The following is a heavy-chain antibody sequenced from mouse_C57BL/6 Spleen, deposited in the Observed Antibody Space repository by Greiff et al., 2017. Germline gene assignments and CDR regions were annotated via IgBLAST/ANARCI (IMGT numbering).Heavy chain of an antibody. CDR1: GYTFTSYW. J-gene: IGHJ4*01. CDR3: ARETTVDAMDY. V-gene: IGHV1-55*01. D-gene: IGHD1-1*01. CDR2: IYPGSGST. Sequence: VQLQQPGAELVKPGASVKMSCKASGYTFTSYWITWVKQRPGQGLEWIGDIYPGSGSTNYNEKFKGKATLTVDTSSSTAYMQLSSLTSEDSAVYYCARETTVDAMDYWGQGTSVTVSS.